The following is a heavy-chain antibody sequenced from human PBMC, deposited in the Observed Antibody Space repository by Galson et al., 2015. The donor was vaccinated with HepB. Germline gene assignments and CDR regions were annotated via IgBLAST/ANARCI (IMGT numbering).Heavy chain of an antibody. J-gene: IGHJ4*02. CDR3: ARDSYDFWSGWGG. V-gene: IGHV3-48*01. CDR1: GFTFSSYS. CDR2: ISSSSTI. D-gene: IGHD3-3*01. Sequence: SLRLSCAASGFTFSSYSMNWVRQAPGKGLEWVSYISSSSTIYYADSVKGRFTISRDNAKNSLYLQMNSLRAEDTAVYYCARDSYDFWSGWGGWGQGTLVTVSS.